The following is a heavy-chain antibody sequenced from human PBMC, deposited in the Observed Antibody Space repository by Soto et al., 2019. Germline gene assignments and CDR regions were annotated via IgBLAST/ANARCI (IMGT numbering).Heavy chain of an antibody. CDR3: AKRGYGLYFDY. CDR1: GFTFSSYA. D-gene: IGHD3-10*01. J-gene: IGHJ4*02. V-gene: IGHV3-64*01. CDR2: ISGNGDST. Sequence: EVPLEESGGGLVQPGGSLRLSCAASGFTFSSYAMHWVRHAPGKGLEYVSVISGNGDSTYYANSVKGRFTISRDNSKNTLCLQMGSLRAEYMAVYYCAKRGYGLYFDYWGQGTLVPVSS.